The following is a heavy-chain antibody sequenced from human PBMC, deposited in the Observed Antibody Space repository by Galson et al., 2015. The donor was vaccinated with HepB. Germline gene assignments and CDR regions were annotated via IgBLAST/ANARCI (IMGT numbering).Heavy chain of an antibody. J-gene: IGHJ6*02. CDR1: GFTVSGNY. V-gene: IGHV3-53*01. D-gene: IGHD6-25*01. Sequence: SLRLSCAASGFTVSGNYMSWVRQAPGRGLEWVSVIYSDGNTYYADAVKGRFTTSRDNSKNTLYLQMNSLRAEDTAVYYCARDFSGAYAHYGMDVWGQGTTVTVSS. CDR2: IYSDGNT. CDR3: ARDFSGAYAHYGMDV.